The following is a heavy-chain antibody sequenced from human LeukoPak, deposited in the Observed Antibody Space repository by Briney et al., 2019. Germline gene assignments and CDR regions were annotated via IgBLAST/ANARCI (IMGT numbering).Heavy chain of an antibody. CDR1: EFSVSSNY. J-gene: IGHJ4*02. Sequence: GGSLRLSCAASEFSVSSNYMTWVRQAPGKGLECVSIIYSGGTTYYADSVRGRFTISRDNSKNKLYLQMDRLRVEDTAVYYCARKSDSLMLRGGDCWGQGTLVTVSS. CDR2: IYSGGTT. D-gene: IGHD3-10*01. CDR3: ARKSDSLMLRGGDC. V-gene: IGHV3-66*01.